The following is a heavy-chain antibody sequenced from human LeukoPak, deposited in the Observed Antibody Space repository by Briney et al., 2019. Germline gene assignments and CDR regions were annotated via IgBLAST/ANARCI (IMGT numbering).Heavy chain of an antibody. CDR3: ARGPSGSYWVHYFDY. CDR1: GYIFTDYY. J-gene: IGHJ4*02. Sequence: GASVKVSCKASGYIFTDYYMHWVRQAPGQGLGWMGRIIPIFGTANYAQKFQGRVTITTDESTSTAYMELSSLRSEDTAVYYCARGPSGSYWVHYFDYWGQGTLVTVSS. V-gene: IGHV1-69*05. D-gene: IGHD1-26*01. CDR2: IIPIFGTA.